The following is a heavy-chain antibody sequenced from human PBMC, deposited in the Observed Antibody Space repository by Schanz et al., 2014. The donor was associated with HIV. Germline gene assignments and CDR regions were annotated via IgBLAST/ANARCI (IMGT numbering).Heavy chain of an antibody. J-gene: IGHJ6*02. CDR1: GLTLSSYG. V-gene: IGHV3-33*08. CDR3: ARGSGPYYYYYGMDV. D-gene: IGHD2-15*01. CDR2: IWYDGRNK. Sequence: VQVLESGGDLVQPGGSLRLSCAASGLTLSSYGMSWVRQAPGKGLEWVVVIWYDGRNKYYADSVKGRFTISRDNSKNTLYLQMNSLRAEDTAVYYCARGSGPYYYYYGMDVWGQGTTVTVSS.